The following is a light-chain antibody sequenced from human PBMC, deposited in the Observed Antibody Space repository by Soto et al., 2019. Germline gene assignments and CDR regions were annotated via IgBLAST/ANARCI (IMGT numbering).Light chain of an antibody. Sequence: QSVLTQPASVSGSPGQSITISCTGTSSDVGGYNYVSWYQHHPGKAPELMISEVSNRPSGVSHRFSGSKSGNTASLTISGLQTEDEGDYYCSSYTSSSTRVFGTGTKVTVL. J-gene: IGLJ1*01. CDR2: EVS. CDR1: SSDVGGYNY. CDR3: SSYTSSSTRV. V-gene: IGLV2-14*01.